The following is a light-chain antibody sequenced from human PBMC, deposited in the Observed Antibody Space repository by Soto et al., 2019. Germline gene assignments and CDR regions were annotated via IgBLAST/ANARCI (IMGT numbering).Light chain of an antibody. CDR3: QQYESDPMT. CDR2: KAS. V-gene: IGKV1-5*03. CDR1: QSISSW. Sequence: DSQMTQYPSTLSASVGDRVTITCRASQSISSWLAWYQQKPGKAPKLLISKASTLQSGVPPRFSGSGSGTEFTRTISSLQPDDFATYYCQQYESDPMTFGGGTKVEIK. J-gene: IGKJ4*01.